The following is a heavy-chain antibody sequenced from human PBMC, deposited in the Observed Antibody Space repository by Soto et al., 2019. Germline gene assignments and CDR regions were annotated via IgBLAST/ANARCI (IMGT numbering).Heavy chain of an antibody. Sequence: QVQLVESGGGVVQPGRSLRLSCAASGFTFSSYAMHWVRQAPGKGVEWVAGISYDGSNKYYADSVKGRFTISRDNAKNTLYLQMNSLRAEDTAVYYCARGITYYYDSSGSPVYYYYGMDVWGQGTTVTVSS. J-gene: IGHJ6*02. CDR1: GFTFSSYA. CDR3: ARGITYYYDSSGSPVYYYYGMDV. D-gene: IGHD3-22*01. CDR2: ISYDGSNK. V-gene: IGHV3-30-3*01.